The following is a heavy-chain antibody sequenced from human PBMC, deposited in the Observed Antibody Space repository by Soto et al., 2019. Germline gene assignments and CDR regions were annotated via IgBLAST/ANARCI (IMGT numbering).Heavy chain of an antibody. J-gene: IGHJ6*02. CDR1: GDSVSSSSAA. CDR3: AGVVWFRGMEV. Sequence: QTLSLTCDISGDSVSSSSAAWNWISQSPSRGLEWLVRTYYRSKWIHEYTVSMESRITINPDTSKNQFSLHIYSVTPEDTAVYYCAGVVWFRGMEVWGQGTQVTVSS. CDR2: TYYRSKWIH. V-gene: IGHV6-1*01. D-gene: IGHD3-16*01.